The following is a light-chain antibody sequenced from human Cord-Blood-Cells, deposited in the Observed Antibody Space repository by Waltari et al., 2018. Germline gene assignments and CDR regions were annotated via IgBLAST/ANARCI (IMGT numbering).Light chain of an antibody. CDR3: RQYYSFPFI. J-gene: IGKJ2*01. CDR2: AAS. Sequence: LWMTQSPSLFSAFTGDRVTISCAMSQGISRYIAWDQQKPGKASELLIYAASTLQSVVQTGCRGSGSGTDFTLTISCLLSEDFAANYCRQYYSFPFILGQGTKLESK. V-gene: IGKV1D-8*01. CDR1: QGISRY.